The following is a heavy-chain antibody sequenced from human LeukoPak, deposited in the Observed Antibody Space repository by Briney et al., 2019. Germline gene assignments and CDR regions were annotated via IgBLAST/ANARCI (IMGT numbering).Heavy chain of an antibody. CDR2: IWDDGSNK. Sequence: PGGSLRLSCAASGFTFSSYGMHWVRQAPGKGREWGAVIWDDGSNKYYADSVKGRFTISRDNSKNTLYLQMTSLRAEDTAVYYSAKDYSSSSSNGYYYYYYMDVWGKGTTVTVTS. V-gene: IGHV3-33*06. D-gene: IGHD6-6*01. CDR3: AKDYSSSSSNGYYYYYYMDV. CDR1: GFTFSSYG. J-gene: IGHJ6*03.